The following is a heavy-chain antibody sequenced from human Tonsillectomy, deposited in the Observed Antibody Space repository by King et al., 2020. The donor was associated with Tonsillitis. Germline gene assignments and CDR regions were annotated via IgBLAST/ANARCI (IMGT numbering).Heavy chain of an antibody. Sequence: VQLVESGGGLVQPGGSLRLSCAASGFTFSSYSMNWVRQAPGKGLEGVSYISSSSSTIYYADSVKGRFTISRDNAKNSLYLQMNSLRAEDTAVYYCARGSGIDSLGYWGQGTLVTVSS. CDR3: ARGSGIDSLGY. CDR2: ISSSSSTI. CDR1: GFTFSSYS. J-gene: IGHJ4*02. V-gene: IGHV3-48*01. D-gene: IGHD1-26*01.